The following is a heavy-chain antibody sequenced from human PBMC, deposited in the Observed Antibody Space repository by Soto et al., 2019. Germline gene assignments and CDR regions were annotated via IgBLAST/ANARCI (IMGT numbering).Heavy chain of an antibody. CDR1: GFTFRSYD. Sequence: EVQLVESGGGLVQPGGSLRLSCAASGFTFRSYDMHWVRQAAGKGLEWVSAIGTAGNKDYPDYVKGRFTISRENAKNSLYRQMNSLTAGDTAVYFCARGLQWRFYMDVWGRGTTVTVS. CDR2: IGTAGNK. D-gene: IGHD6-19*01. CDR3: ARGLQWRFYMDV. J-gene: IGHJ6*03. V-gene: IGHV3-13*01.